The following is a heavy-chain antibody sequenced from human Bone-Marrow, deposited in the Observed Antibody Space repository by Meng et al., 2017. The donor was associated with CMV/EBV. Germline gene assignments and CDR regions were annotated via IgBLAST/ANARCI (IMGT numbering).Heavy chain of an antibody. CDR3: ARAYITGTTVDY. CDR2: IYYSGST. Sequence: SETLSLTCTVSGGSISSSSYYWGWIRQPPGKGLEWIGSIYYSGSTYYNPSLKSRVTISVDTSKNQFSLKLSSVTAADTAVYYCARAYITGTTVDYWGQGTLVTVYS. V-gene: IGHV4-39*01. J-gene: IGHJ4*02. D-gene: IGHD1-7*01. CDR1: GGSISSSSYY.